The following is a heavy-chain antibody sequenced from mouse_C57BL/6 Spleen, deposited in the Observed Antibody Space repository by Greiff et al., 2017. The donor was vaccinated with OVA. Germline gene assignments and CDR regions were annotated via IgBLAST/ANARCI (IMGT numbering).Heavy chain of an antibody. V-gene: IGHV1-9*01. CDR2: ILPGSGST. CDR1: GYTFTGYW. J-gene: IGHJ4*01. Sequence: QVQLQQSGAELMKPGASVKLSCKATGYTFTGYWIEWVKQRPGHGLEWIGEILPGSGSTTYNEKFKGKATFTADTSSNTAYMQLSSLTTEDSAIYYCARLPYPSYYAMDYWGQGTSVTVSS. CDR3: ARLPYPSYYAMDY.